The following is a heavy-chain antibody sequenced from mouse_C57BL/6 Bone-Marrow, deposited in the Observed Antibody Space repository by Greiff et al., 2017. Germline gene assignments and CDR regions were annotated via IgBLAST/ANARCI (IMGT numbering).Heavy chain of an antibody. D-gene: IGHD4-1*01. CDR1: GFTFSSYG. CDR2: ISSGGSYT. J-gene: IGHJ4*01. CDR3: ARHEGLGRAMDY. Sequence: EVKLVESGGDLVKPGGSLKLSCAASGFTFSSYGMSWVRQTPDKRLEWVATISSGGSYTYSPDSVKGRFTISRDNAKNTLYLQMSSLKSEDTAMCYSARHEGLGRAMDYGGQGTSVTVSS. V-gene: IGHV5-6*01.